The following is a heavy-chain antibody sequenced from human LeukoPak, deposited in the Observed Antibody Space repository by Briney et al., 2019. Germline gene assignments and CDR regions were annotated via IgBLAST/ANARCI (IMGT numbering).Heavy chain of an antibody. J-gene: IGHJ4*02. D-gene: IGHD3-10*01. CDR1: GYTFTGYY. CDR2: INPNSGGT. Sequence: VSVKVSCKASGYTFTGYYMHWVRQAPGQGLEWMGWINPNSGGTNYAQKFQGRVTMTRDTSISTAYMELSRLRSDDTAVYYCARLSITMVRGALSHFDYWGQGTLVTVSS. V-gene: IGHV1-2*02. CDR3: ARLSITMVRGALSHFDY.